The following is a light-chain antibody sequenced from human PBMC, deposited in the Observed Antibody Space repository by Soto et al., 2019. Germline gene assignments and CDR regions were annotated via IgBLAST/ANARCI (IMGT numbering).Light chain of an antibody. CDR1: QTININY. CDR2: GAS. CDR3: QQYNTSPRT. Sequence: EVVLTQSPGTLSLSPGERATLSCRASQTININYLAWYQQKPGQAPRLLMSGASNRATGIPDRFSGSGSGTDFTLTINRVEPEDFAMYFCQQYNTSPRTFGQGTKVEVK. V-gene: IGKV3-20*01. J-gene: IGKJ1*01.